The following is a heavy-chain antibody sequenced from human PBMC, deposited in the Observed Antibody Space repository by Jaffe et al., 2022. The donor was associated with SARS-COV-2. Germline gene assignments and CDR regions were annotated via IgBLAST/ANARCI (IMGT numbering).Heavy chain of an antibody. V-gene: IGHV2-26*01. Sequence: QVTLKESGPVLVKPTETLTLTCTVSGFSLSNARMGVSWIRQPPGKALEWLAHIFSNDEKSYSTSLKSRLTISKDTSKSQVVLTMTNMDPVDTATYYCARMARVLRYFDWFQESDAFDIWGQGTMVTVSS. CDR3: ARMARVLRYFDWFQESDAFDI. CDR1: GFSLSNARMG. CDR2: IFSNDEK. D-gene: IGHD3-9*01. J-gene: IGHJ3*02.